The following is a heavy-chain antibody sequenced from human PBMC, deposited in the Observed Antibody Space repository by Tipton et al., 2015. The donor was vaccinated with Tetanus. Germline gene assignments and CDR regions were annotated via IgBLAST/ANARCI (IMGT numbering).Heavy chain of an antibody. CDR3: ARPELGQSYYFGY. V-gene: IGHV3-23*01. CDR2: ISESGDVT. CDR1: GFTFRSYA. J-gene: IGHJ4*02. Sequence: SLRLSCAASGFTFRSYAMSWVRQAPGKGLEWVSGISESGDVTHYAGSVRGRFTISRDNSKNTLYLQINSLRAEDTAMYYCARPELGQSYYFGYWVQGTLVPVSS. D-gene: IGHD1-14*01.